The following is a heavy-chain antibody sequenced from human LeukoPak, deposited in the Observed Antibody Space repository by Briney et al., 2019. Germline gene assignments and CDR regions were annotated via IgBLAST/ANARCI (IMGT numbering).Heavy chain of an antibody. CDR3: ARDGYSGSDAL. Sequence: SETLSLTCTGSGGSISTYYWTWIRQPPGKGLEWMGYIYHSGSTNYNPSLKSRVTISVDTSQNQFSLKLSSVTAADTAVYYCARDGYSGSDALWGQGTLVTVSS. CDR1: GGSISTYY. CDR2: IYHSGST. D-gene: IGHD5-12*01. V-gene: IGHV4-59*01. J-gene: IGHJ4*02.